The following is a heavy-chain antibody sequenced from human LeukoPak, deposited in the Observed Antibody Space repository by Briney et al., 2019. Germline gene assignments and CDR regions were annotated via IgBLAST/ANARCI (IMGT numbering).Heavy chain of an antibody. CDR3: ARDLGSSGWYQRGLDY. CDR2: IIPIFGTA. J-gene: IGHJ4*02. D-gene: IGHD6-19*01. V-gene: IGHV1-69*13. Sequence: ASVKVSCKASGGTFSSYAISWVRQAPGQGLEWMGGIIPIFGTANYAQKFQGRVTITADESTSTAYMELSSLRSEDMAMYYCARDLGSSGWYQRGLDYWGQGTLVTVSS. CDR1: GGTFSSYA.